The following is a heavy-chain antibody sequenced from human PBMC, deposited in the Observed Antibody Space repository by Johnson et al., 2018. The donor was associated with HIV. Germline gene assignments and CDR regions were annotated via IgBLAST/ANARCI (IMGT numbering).Heavy chain of an antibody. CDR3: ARDPDAFREYHGDAFDI. CDR2: ISYDGSNK. V-gene: IGHV3-30*03. CDR1: GFTFSSYG. D-gene: IGHD3-10*01. J-gene: IGHJ3*02. Sequence: QVQLVESGGGVVQPGRSLRLSCAASGFTFSSYGMHWVRQAPGKGLEWVAVISYDGSNKYYADSVKGRFTISRDNSKDTLYVQMHSLRGEDTAVYYCARDPDAFREYHGDAFDIWGQGTVVTVSS.